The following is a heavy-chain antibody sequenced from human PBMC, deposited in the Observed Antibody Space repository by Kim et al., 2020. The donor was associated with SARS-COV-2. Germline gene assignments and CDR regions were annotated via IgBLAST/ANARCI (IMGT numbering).Heavy chain of an antibody. V-gene: IGHV4-30-2*05. J-gene: IGHJ4*02. CDR3: ARGPPIGGGDCYSH. D-gene: IGHD2-21*02. Sequence: NPSHTSRVTKSIDPSKNQFSLKLGSVTAADTAVYYCARGPPIGGGDCYSHWGQGTLVTVSS.